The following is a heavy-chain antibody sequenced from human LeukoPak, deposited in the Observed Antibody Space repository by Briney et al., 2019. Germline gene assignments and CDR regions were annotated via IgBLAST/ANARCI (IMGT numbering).Heavy chain of an antibody. J-gene: IGHJ3*02. CDR3: ARDSLAVSDGLDI. D-gene: IGHD6-19*01. Sequence: GGSLRLSCAASGFTLSRYSMNWVRQVPGKGLEWAAYINSAGHTIYYADSVKGRFSISRDSTKNSLILQMSSLRVEDTAVYFCARDSLAVSDGLDIWGQGTMVIVSS. V-gene: IGHV3-48*01. CDR2: INSAGHTI. CDR1: GFTLSRYS.